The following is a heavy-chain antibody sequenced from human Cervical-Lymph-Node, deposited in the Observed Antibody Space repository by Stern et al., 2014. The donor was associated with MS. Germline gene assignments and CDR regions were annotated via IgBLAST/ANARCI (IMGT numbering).Heavy chain of an antibody. CDR2: ISYSEST. Sequence: VQLVESGPGLVKPSQTLSLTCTVSGGSISSGGYYLSWLRQPPGKGLEWIGYISYSESTYYNPSLKSRVTISEDTSKNQFSLKLSSVTAADTAVYYCARVVRRDWFDPWGQGTLVTVSS. J-gene: IGHJ5*02. V-gene: IGHV4-31*03. CDR1: GGSISSGGYY. D-gene: IGHD3-10*01. CDR3: ARVVRRDWFDP.